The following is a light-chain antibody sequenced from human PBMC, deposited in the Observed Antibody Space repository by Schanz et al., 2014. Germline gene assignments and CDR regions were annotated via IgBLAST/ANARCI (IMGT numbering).Light chain of an antibody. J-gene: IGLJ3*02. CDR1: TSNIGTGYH. Sequence: QSVLTQPPSVSGAPGQRVTISCTGSTSNIGTGYHVHWYQHFPGTAPKLLIFGDSNRPSGVPDRFSGSKSGTSASLAISGLRSEDEADYYCAAWDDSLSGWVFGGGTKLTVL. CDR3: AAWDDSLSGWV. CDR2: GDS. V-gene: IGLV1-40*01.